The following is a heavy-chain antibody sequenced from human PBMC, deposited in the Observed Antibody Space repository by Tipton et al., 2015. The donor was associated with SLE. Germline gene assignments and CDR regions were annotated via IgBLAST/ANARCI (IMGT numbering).Heavy chain of an antibody. CDR2: IYSSGSA. D-gene: IGHD5-12*01. V-gene: IGHV4-59*01. J-gene: IGHJ4*02. Sequence: TLSLTCAVSGGSISGYYWNWIRQPPGKGLEWIGYIYSSGSADYNPSLNSRVRISLDTSKNQFSLRLTSATAADTAVYYCARSIVATTPLPRLWGQGTLVTVSS. CDR1: GGSISGYY. CDR3: ARSIVATTPLPRL.